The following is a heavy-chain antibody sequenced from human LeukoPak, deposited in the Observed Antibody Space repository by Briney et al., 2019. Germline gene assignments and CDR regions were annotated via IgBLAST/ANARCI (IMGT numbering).Heavy chain of an antibody. CDR2: IIPILCTA. D-gene: IGHD4-17*01. CDR3: ARDSYGDHFYY. CDR1: GGTFSSYA. Sequence: SVKVSRKASGGTFSSYAISWVRQAPGQGLEWMGGIIPILCTANYAHKFQGRVTITADESTSTAYMELSSLRSEDTAVYCCARDSYGDHFYYWGQGTLVTVSS. J-gene: IGHJ4*02. V-gene: IGHV1-69*01.